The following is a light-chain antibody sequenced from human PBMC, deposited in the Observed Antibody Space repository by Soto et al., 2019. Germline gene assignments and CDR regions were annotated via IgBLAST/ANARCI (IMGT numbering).Light chain of an antibody. CDR3: QQLNSYPIT. J-gene: IGKJ5*01. CDR1: QSITIY. V-gene: IGKV1-39*01. CDR2: GVS. Sequence: DIQLSQSPASLSASVGYTFTITCRASQSITIYLNWYQQTPGKAPKLLIYGVSSLQSGVPSRFRGSGSGTDFTLTISSLQPEDFATYYCQQLNSYPITFGQGTRLEIK.